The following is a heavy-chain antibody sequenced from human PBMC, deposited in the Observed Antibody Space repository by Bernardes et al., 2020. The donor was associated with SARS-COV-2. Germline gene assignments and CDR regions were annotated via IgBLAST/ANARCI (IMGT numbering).Heavy chain of an antibody. Sequence: ASVKVSCKVSGYTLTALSMHWVRQAPGKGLEWMGGFDPEDGETIYAQKFQGRVTMTEDTSTDTAYMELSSLRSEDTAVYYCATVKQLWLHGYYYGMDVWGQGTTVTVSS. D-gene: IGHD5-18*01. CDR2: FDPEDGET. CDR3: ATVKQLWLHGYYYGMDV. V-gene: IGHV1-24*01. CDR1: GYTLTALS. J-gene: IGHJ6*02.